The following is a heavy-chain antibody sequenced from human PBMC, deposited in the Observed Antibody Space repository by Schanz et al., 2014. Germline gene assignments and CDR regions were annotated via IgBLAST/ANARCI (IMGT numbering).Heavy chain of an antibody. CDR1: GLNFDYYG. CDR3: ARDMTSMGESGFYYYGMDV. V-gene: IGHV3-NL1*01. Sequence: QVQVVESGGGVVQPGRSLRLSCATSGLNFDYYGMNWVRQAPGKGLEWVSTIYSSGSTYYADSVRGRFTISRDNPKNTLYLQMNSLRAEDTAVYYCARDMTSMGESGFYYYGMDVWGQGTTATVSS. D-gene: IGHD1-26*01. J-gene: IGHJ6*02. CDR2: IYSSGST.